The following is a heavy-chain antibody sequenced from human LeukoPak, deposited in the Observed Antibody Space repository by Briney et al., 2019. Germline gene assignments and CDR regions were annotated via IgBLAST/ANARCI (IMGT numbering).Heavy chain of an antibody. J-gene: IGHJ4*02. CDR3: ARERSGWFFSN. CDR1: DYSFTSYG. V-gene: IGHV1-18*01. D-gene: IGHD6-19*01. CDR2: INPYNGNT. Sequence: ASVNVSCKASDYSFTSYGITWVRQPPGQVLERMGWINPYNGNTNYAQKLQGRVTMTTDTSTSTAYVDLRSLRSDDTAVYYCARERSGWFFSNWGQGTLVSVSS.